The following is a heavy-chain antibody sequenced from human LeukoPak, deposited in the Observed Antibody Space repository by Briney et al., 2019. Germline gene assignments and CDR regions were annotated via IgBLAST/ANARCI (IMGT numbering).Heavy chain of an antibody. CDR2: IKQDGSEK. Sequence: GGSLRLSCAASGFTFSTYWMSWVRQAPGKGLEWVANIKQDGSEKYYVDSVKGRFTISRDNAKKSLYLQMNSLRAEDTAVYYCARDHCGGDWLCPDSWFDPWGQGTLVTVSS. V-gene: IGHV3-7*01. D-gene: IGHD2-21*01. J-gene: IGHJ5*02. CDR3: ARDHCGGDWLCPDSWFDP. CDR1: GFTFSTYW.